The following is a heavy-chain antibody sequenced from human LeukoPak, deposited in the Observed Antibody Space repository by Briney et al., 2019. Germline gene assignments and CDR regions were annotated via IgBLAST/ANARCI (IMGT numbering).Heavy chain of an antibody. J-gene: IGHJ4*02. D-gene: IGHD3-3*01. CDR1: GYTFTSYD. CDR3: ARAKSQVLRFLEWLDYYFDY. V-gene: IGHV1-8*01. CDR2: MNPNSGNT. Sequence: ASVKVSCKASGYTFTSYDINWVRQATGQGLEWMGWMNPNSGNTGYAQKFQGRVTMTRNTSISTAYMELSSLRSEDTAVYYCARAKSQVLRFLEWLDYYFDYWGQGTLVTVSS.